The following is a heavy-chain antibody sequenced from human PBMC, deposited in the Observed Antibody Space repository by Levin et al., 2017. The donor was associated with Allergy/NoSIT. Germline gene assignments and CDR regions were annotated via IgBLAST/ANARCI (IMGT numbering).Heavy chain of an antibody. CDR1: GGTFSSYA. CDR2: IIPIFGTA. CDR3: ARDPDYRWGSPNPNWFDP. J-gene: IGHJ5*02. V-gene: IGHV1-69*13. Sequence: SVKVSCKASGGTFSSYAISWVRQAPGQGLEWMGGIIPIFGTANYAQKFQGRVTITADESTSTAYMELSSLRSEDTAVYYCARDPDYRWGSPNPNWFDPWGQGTLVTVSS. D-gene: IGHD4/OR15-4a*01.